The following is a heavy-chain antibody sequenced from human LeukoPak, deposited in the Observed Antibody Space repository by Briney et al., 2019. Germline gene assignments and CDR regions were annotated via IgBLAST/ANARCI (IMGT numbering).Heavy chain of an antibody. J-gene: IGHJ4*02. D-gene: IGHD3-10*01. CDR3: ARDYYGSGSYYKPFDY. CDR1: GGTFSSYA. CDR2: IIPIFGTA. Sequence: SVKVSCTASGGTFSSYAISWVRQAPGQGLEWMGGIIPIFGTANYAQKFQGRVTITADESTSTAYMELSSLRSEDTAVYYCARDYYGSGSYYKPFDYWGQGTLVTVSS. V-gene: IGHV1-69*13.